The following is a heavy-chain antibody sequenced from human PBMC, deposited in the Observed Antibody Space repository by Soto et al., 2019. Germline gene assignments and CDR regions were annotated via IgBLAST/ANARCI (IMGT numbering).Heavy chain of an antibody. CDR2: ISPAGDT. CDR1: GITVSNNY. D-gene: IGHD3-10*01. V-gene: IGHV3-66*01. CDR3: ARDPPGSGSYSYDY. Sequence: GGSLRLSCAASGITVSNNYMSLFRQAPGKGLEWVSAISPAGDTYYADSVKGRFTISRDNSKNTLYFQMNSLRAEDTAVYYCARDPPGSGSYSYDYWGRGTLVTVSS. J-gene: IGHJ4*02.